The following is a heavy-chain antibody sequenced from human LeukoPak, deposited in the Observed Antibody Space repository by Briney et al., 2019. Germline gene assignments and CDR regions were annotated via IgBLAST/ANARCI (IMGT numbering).Heavy chain of an antibody. J-gene: IGHJ5*01. D-gene: IGHD3-10*01. CDR3: ARRVGFYGSGSLNYFDP. CDR1: GYSISRGYY. V-gene: IGHV4-38-2*02. Sequence: SETLSLTCTVSGYSISRGYYWGWIRQPPGKGLEWIGSIYHSGSTYYNPSLKSRVTISVDTSKNHIVLKLTSVTAADTAVYFCARRVGFYGSGSLNYFDPWGQGILVSVSS. CDR2: IYHSGST.